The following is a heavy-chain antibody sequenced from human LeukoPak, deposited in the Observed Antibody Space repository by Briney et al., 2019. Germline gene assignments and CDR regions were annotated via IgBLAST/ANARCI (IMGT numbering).Heavy chain of an antibody. CDR3: ARDATVYYDFWGGYTTN. J-gene: IGHJ4*02. CDR2: IKQDGSEK. V-gene: IGHV3-7*01. Sequence: PGGSLSLSCAASGFTFSSYWMSWVRQAPGKGLGWVANIKQDGSEKYYVDSVKGRFTISRDNAKNSLSLQMNSLRGEGTAVYYCARDATVYYDFWGGYTTNWGQGTLVTVSS. CDR1: GFTFSSYW. D-gene: IGHD3-3*01.